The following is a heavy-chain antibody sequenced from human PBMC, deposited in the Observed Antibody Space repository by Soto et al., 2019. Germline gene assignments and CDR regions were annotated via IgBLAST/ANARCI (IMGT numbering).Heavy chain of an antibody. CDR3: ARRHLAVAVSPWFDP. D-gene: IGHD3-16*01. V-gene: IGHV2-26*01. Sequence: QVTLKESGPVLVKPTETLTLRCTVSGLSITDSEMGVSWIRQPPGKALEWLAHIDSSGEKSYRTFLKSRLTISKAPSKCQIVLIMTNMDPADTATYYCARRHLAVAVSPWFDPWGQGILVTVSS. J-gene: IGHJ5*02. CDR2: IDSSGEK. CDR1: GLSITDSEMG.